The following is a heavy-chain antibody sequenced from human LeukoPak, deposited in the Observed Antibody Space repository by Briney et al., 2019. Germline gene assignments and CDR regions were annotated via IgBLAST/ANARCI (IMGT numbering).Heavy chain of an antibody. CDR1: GFTVSSNY. J-gene: IGHJ4*02. D-gene: IGHD6-13*01. Sequence: GSLRLSCAASGFTVSSNYMSWVRQAPGKGLEWVSAISGSGGGTYYADSVKGRFTISRDNSKNTLYLQMNSLRAEDTAVYYCAKDLYGYSSSWYHYWGQGTLVTVSS. V-gene: IGHV3-23*01. CDR2: ISGSGGGT. CDR3: AKDLYGYSSSWYHY.